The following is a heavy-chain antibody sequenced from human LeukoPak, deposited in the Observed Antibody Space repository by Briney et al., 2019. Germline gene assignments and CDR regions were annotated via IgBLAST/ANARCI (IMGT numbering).Heavy chain of an antibody. V-gene: IGHV4-59*01. J-gene: IGHJ4*02. CDR1: SGSISRYY. Sequence: SETLFLTCTVSSGSISRYYWSWIRQSPGKALEWIGYMYHGGSAHYSPSLKSRVTISIDTSKNQISLKVASVTAADTAVYFCARVRGQLWPPDYWGQGTQVIVSS. D-gene: IGHD1-1*01. CDR3: ARVRGQLWPPDY. CDR2: MYHGGSA.